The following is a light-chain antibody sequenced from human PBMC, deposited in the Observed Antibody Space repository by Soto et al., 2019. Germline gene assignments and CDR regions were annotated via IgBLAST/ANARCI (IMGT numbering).Light chain of an antibody. CDR3: SSYTSSTSLPYV. Sequence: QSALTQPASVSGSPGQSITISCTGTSSDVGGYNYVSWYQQHPGKAPKLMIYKVTDRPSGVSRRFSGSKSGNTASLTITGLQAEDEDDDYCSSYTSSTSLPYVFGTGTKLTVL. J-gene: IGLJ1*01. CDR1: SSDVGGYNY. CDR2: KVT. V-gene: IGLV2-14*01.